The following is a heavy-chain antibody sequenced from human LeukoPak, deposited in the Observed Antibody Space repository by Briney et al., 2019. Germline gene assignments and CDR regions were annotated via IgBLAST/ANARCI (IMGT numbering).Heavy chain of an antibody. J-gene: IGHJ4*02. V-gene: IGHV1-2*02. CDR1: GYTFTGYY. CDR2: INPNSGGT. D-gene: IGHD1-26*01. CDR3: ARDGQELLAAYYFDY. Sequence: ASVKVSCKASGYTFTGYYMHWVRQAPGQGLEWMGWINPNSGGTNYAQKFQGRVTMTRDTSISTAYMELSRLRSDDTAVYYCARDGQELLAAYYFDYWGQGTLVTVSS.